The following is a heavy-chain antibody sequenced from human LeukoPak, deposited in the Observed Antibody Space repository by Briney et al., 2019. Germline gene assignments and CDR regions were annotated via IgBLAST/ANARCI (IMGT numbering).Heavy chain of an antibody. J-gene: IGHJ4*02. CDR3: ARGMTTVTTGVGY. D-gene: IGHD4-17*01. V-gene: IGHV3-21*01. Sequence: GGSLRLSCAVSEFTVSSNYMSWVRQAPGKGLEWVSSISSSSSYIYYADSVKGRFTISRDNAKNSLYLQMNSLRAEDTAVYYCARGMTTVTTGVGYWGQGTLVTVSS. CDR2: ISSSSSYI. CDR1: EFTVSSNY.